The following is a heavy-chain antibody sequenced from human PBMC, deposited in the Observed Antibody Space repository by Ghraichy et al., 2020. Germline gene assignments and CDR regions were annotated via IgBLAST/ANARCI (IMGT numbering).Heavy chain of an antibody. CDR2: INPNSGGT. J-gene: IGHJ2*01. CDR3: ASVYPTYLNFDL. Sequence: ASVKVSCEASGYTFTGYYMHWIRQAPGQGLEWMGWINPNSGGTHYAQKFQGRVTMTRDTSISTVYMELSRLRPDDTAMYYCASVYPTYLNFDLWGRGTLVTVSS. CDR1: GYTFTGYY. V-gene: IGHV1-2*02.